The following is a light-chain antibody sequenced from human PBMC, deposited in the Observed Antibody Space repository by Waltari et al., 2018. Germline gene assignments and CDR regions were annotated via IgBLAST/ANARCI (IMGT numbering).Light chain of an antibody. CDR1: RSDLGSVTV. CDR3: SSYAGSVV. Sequence: QSALTQPASVSGSRGQSMTISCTGSRSDLGSVTVVSWYQHHPGKAPKLLIYGVNNRPSGVSNRFSGSKSGNTASLTISGLQAEDEADYYCSSYAGSVVFGGGTKLTVL. J-gene: IGLJ3*02. V-gene: IGLV2-23*02. CDR2: GVN.